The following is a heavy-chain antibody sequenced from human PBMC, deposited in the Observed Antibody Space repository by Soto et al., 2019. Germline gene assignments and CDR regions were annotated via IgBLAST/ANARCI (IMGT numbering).Heavy chain of an antibody. Sequence: GGSLRLSCVASGFTFKTYTMNWVRQTPGKGLEWVSAIIGADGSTHYADSVRGRFTISRDNSKNTLYLQMNILRADDTAVYYCTKDARPDGYWDFDYWGQGTMVTVSS. CDR3: TKDARPDGYWDFDY. CDR2: IIGADGST. CDR1: GFTFKTYT. D-gene: IGHD5-12*01. J-gene: IGHJ4*02. V-gene: IGHV3-23*01.